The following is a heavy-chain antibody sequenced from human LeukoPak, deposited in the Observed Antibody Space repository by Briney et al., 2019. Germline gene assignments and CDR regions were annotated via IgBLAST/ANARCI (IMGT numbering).Heavy chain of an antibody. J-gene: IGHJ4*02. Sequence: PGGSLRLSCAASGFTVSSNYMSWVRQAPGKGLGWVSVIYSGGSTYDADSVKGRFTISRDNSKNTLYLQMNSLRAEDTAVYYCARAVPPVMTFDYWGQGTLVTVSS. CDR2: IYSGGST. CDR1: GFTVSSNY. V-gene: IGHV3-53*01. CDR3: ARAVPPVMTFDY. D-gene: IGHD2-21*01.